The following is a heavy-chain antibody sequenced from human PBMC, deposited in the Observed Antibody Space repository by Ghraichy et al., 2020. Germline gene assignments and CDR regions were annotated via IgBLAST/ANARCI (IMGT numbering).Heavy chain of an antibody. Sequence: GGSLRLSCEASGFSLSGYWMSWVRQAPGKGLEWVSSIRHAGNEKHYVDSVKGRFTVSRDNARNSLYLDMSSLRAEDTAVYYCATVADTDYYFDSRGYFPSGWYFNLWGRGTLVTVSS. D-gene: IGHD3-22*01. V-gene: IGHV3-7*01. CDR3: ATVADTDYYFDSRGYFPSGWYFNL. CDR2: IRHAGNEK. CDR1: GFSLSGYW. J-gene: IGHJ2*01.